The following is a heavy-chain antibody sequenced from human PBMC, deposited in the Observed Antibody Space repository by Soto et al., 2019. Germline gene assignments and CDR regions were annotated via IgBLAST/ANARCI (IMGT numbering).Heavy chain of an antibody. CDR2: ISGSGGST. D-gene: IGHD1-20*01. CDR3: AKGRPNNWNQRFHFDY. V-gene: IGHV3-23*01. CDR1: GFTFSSYA. J-gene: IGHJ4*02. Sequence: PGGSLRLFCAASGFTFSSYAMSWVRQAPGKGLEWVSAISGSGGSTYYADSVKGRFTISRDNSKNTLYLQMNSLRAEDTAVYYCAKGRPNNWNQRFHFDYWGQGTLVTVSS.